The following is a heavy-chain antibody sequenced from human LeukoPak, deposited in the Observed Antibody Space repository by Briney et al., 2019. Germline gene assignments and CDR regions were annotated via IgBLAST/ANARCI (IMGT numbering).Heavy chain of an antibody. D-gene: IGHD3-10*01. Sequence: GASVKVSCKAFGYTFTSNYMHWVRQAPGQGPEWMGVISPSGGSTTYAQKFQGRVTLTRDMSTSTDYLELSRLRSDDTAVYYCARDSSGSGSYYNPNYYYYMDVWGKGTTVTISS. J-gene: IGHJ6*03. CDR2: ISPSGGST. CDR3: ARDSSGSGSYYNPNYYYYMDV. V-gene: IGHV1-46*01. CDR1: GYTFTSNY.